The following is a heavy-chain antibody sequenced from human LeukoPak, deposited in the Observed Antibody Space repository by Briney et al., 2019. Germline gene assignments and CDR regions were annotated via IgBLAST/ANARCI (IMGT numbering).Heavy chain of an antibody. CDR3: ARYAGRDIVVVPADPWPPVDAFDI. V-gene: IGHV4-59*01. Sequence: SETLSLTCTVSGGSISSYYWSWIRQPPGKGLEWIGYIYYSGSTNYNPSLKSRVTISVDTSKNQFSLKLSSVTAADTAVYYCARYAGRDIVVVPADPWPPVDAFDIWGQGTMVTVSS. J-gene: IGHJ3*02. CDR1: GGSISSYY. D-gene: IGHD2-2*01. CDR2: IYYSGST.